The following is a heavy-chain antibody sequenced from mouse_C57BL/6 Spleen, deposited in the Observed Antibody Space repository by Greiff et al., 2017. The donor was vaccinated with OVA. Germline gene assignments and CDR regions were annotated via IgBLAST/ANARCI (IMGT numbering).Heavy chain of an antibody. V-gene: IGHV1-54*01. CDR3: ARSRGHMDY. J-gene: IGHJ4*01. CDR2: IDPSDSYT. CDR1: GYAFTNYL. Sequence: VKLVESGAELVRPGTSVKVSCKASGYAFTNYLIEWVKQRPGQGLEWIGEIDPSDSYTNYNQKFKGKSTLTVDKSSSTAYMQLSSLTSEDSAVYYCARSRGHMDYWGQGTSVTVSS.